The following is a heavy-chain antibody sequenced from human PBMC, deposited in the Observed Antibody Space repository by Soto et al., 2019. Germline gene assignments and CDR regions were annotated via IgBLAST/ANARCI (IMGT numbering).Heavy chain of an antibody. CDR3: ARHLAAGDS. Sequence: QVQLVQSGAEVKKPGASVRVSCKASGYTFTSYYIHWVRQAPGQGLEWMAIVNPTGGSTNYAQKFQGRITVTFDTSTSTVFMELNSLRYEDTAVYYCARHLAAGDSWGQGTLVTVFS. D-gene: IGHD6-25*01. CDR1: GYTFTSYY. V-gene: IGHV1-46*03. CDR2: VNPTGGST. J-gene: IGHJ4*02.